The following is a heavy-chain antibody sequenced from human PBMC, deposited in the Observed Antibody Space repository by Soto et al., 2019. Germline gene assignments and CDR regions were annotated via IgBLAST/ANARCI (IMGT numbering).Heavy chain of an antibody. CDR3: ARDIALIAAGRVGVLWY. J-gene: IGHJ4*02. CDR2: INPSGGIT. CDR1: GYTFTSYY. D-gene: IGHD6-25*01. Sequence: ASVKVSCKASGYTFTSYYMHWVRQAPGQGLEWMGIINPSGGITSYAQKFQGRVTMTRDTSTSTVYMELSSLRSEDTAVYCCARDIALIAAGRVGVLWYWGQGTLVTVSS. V-gene: IGHV1-46*01.